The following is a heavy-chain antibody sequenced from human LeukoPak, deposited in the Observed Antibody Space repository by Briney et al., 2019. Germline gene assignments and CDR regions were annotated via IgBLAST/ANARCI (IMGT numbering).Heavy chain of an antibody. CDR1: GYTFTGYY. J-gene: IGHJ5*02. Sequence: VASVKVSCKASGYTFTGYYMHWVRQAPGQGLEWIGWINPNSGGTNYAQKFQGRVTMTRDTSISTAYMELSRLRSDDTAVYYCARVRPKMTTVTPGWFDPWGQGTLVTVSS. CDR2: INPNSGGT. V-gene: IGHV1-2*02. CDR3: ARVRPKMTTVTPGWFDP. D-gene: IGHD4-11*01.